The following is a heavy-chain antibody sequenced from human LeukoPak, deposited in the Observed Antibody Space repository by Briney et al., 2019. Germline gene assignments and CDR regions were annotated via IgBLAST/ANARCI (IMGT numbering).Heavy chain of an antibody. J-gene: IGHJ4*02. Sequence: SETLSLTCTVSGGSVTTSTYSWGWIRQPPGKGLEWIGTIKNSGITHYNPSLKSRLTMSVDTSKNQFSLKLNSVTAADTAVYYCATRRSGSYSEYWGQGILVTVSS. CDR1: GGSVTTSTYS. CDR2: IKNSGIT. D-gene: IGHD1-26*01. V-gene: IGHV4-39*01. CDR3: ATRRSGSYSEY.